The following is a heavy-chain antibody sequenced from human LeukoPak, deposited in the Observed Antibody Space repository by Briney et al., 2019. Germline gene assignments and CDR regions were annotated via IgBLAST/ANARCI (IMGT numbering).Heavy chain of an antibody. J-gene: IGHJ3*02. Sequence: PSETLSLTRAVYGGSFSGYYWSWIRQPPGKGLEWIGEINHSGSTNYNPSLKSRVTISVDTSKNQFSLKLSSVTAADTAVYYCARGPNCSGDCYSGAFDIWGQGTMVTVSS. D-gene: IGHD2-21*02. CDR2: INHSGST. CDR1: GGSFSGYY. CDR3: ARGPNCSGDCYSGAFDI. V-gene: IGHV4-34*01.